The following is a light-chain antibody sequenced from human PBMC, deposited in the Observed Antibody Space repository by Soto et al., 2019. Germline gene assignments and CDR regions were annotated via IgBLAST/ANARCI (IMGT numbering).Light chain of an antibody. CDR2: EVS. CDR3: SAYTSSLTFYV. CDR1: SSDVGTYNY. J-gene: IGLJ1*01. Sequence: QSVLTQPASVSGSPGQSITISCTGTSSDVGTYNYVSWYQQHSGKAPKLMIYEVSNRPSGVSNRFSGSKSGNTASLTISGLQAEDEGDYYCSAYTSSLTFYVFASGTKVTVL. V-gene: IGLV2-14*01.